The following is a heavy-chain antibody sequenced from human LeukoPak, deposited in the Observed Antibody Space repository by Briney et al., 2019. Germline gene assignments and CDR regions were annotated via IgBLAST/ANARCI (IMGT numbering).Heavy chain of an antibody. D-gene: IGHD6-13*01. Sequence: SVKVSCKASGGTFSSYAISWVRQAPGQGLEWMGRIIPILGIANYAQKFQGRVTITADKSTSTAYMELSSLRSEDTAVYYCARVGSSSWYFDYWGQGTLVTVSS. J-gene: IGHJ4*02. CDR2: IIPILGIA. CDR3: ARVGSSSWYFDY. V-gene: IGHV1-69*04. CDR1: GGTFSSYA.